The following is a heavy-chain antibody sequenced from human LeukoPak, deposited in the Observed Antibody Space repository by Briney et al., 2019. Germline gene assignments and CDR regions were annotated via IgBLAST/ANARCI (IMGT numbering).Heavy chain of an antibody. CDR1: GFTFSSYS. V-gene: IGHV3-21*01. CDR2: ISSSSSYI. CDR3: ARGFIAVAGSFDY. Sequence: GGSLRLSCAASGFTFSSYSMNWVRQAPGKGLEWVSSISSSSSYIYYADSVKGRFTISRDNAKNSLYLQMNSLRAEDTAVYYCARGFIAVAGSFDYWGQGTLVTVSS. D-gene: IGHD6-19*01. J-gene: IGHJ4*02.